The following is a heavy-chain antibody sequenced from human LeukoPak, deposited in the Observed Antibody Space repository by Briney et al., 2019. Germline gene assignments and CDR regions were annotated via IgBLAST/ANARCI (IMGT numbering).Heavy chain of an antibody. V-gene: IGHV7-4-1*02. J-gene: IGHJ4*02. D-gene: IGHD2-8*01. CDR1: GYTFTSYA. Sequence: EASVKVSCKASGYTFTSYAMNWVRQAPGQGLEWMGWINTNTGNPTYAQGFTGRFVFSLDTSVSTAYLQISSLKAEDTAVYYCAREGYCTNGVCYWSIFDYWGQGTLVTVSS. CDR2: INTNTGNP. CDR3: AREGYCTNGVCYWSIFDY.